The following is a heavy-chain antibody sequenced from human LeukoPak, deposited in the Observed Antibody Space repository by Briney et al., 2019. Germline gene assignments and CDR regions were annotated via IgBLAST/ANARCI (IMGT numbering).Heavy chain of an antibody. J-gene: IGHJ4*02. Sequence: GESLKFSCQGSGYSFTKYWIAWVRQVSRKGLDWMGIIYHGDSDTRYSPSFQGQVTISADKSLSTAYLQWSSLKASDTAMYYCARPRTTRTTVFDYWGQGTLVTVSS. CDR1: GYSFTKYW. CDR3: ARPRTTRTTVFDY. D-gene: IGHD1-1*01. V-gene: IGHV5-51*01. CDR2: IYHGDSDT.